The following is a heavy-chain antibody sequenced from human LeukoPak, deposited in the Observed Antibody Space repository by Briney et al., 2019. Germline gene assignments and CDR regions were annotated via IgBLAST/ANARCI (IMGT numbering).Heavy chain of an antibody. CDR3: AKVDRGSYRRGYFDY. J-gene: IGHJ4*02. D-gene: IGHD1-26*01. CDR2: ISGSGGST. Sequence: GGSLRLSCAASGFTFSSYAMSWVRQAPGKGLEWVSAISGSGGSTYYADSVKGRFTISRDNSKNTLYLQMNSLRAEDTAVYYCAKVDRGSYRRGYFDYWGQGTLDTVSS. CDR1: GFTFSSYA. V-gene: IGHV3-23*01.